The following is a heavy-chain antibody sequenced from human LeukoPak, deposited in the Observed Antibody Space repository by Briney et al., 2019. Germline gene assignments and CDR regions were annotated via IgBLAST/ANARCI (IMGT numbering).Heavy chain of an antibody. CDR2: IYYSGST. D-gene: IGHD4-17*01. CDR1: GGSISSHY. V-gene: IGHV4-59*11. Sequence: PSETLSLTCTVSGGSISSHYWSWIRQPPGKGLEWIGYIYYSGSTNYNPSLKSRVTISVDTSKNQFSLKRSSVTAADTAVYHCARGIDDYGDEYNWFDPWGQGTLVTVSS. J-gene: IGHJ5*02. CDR3: ARGIDDYGDEYNWFDP.